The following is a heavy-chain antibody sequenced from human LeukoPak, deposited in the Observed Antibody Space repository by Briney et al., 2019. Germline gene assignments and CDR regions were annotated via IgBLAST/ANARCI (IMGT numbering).Heavy chain of an antibody. Sequence: HSGGSLRLSCAASGFTFSSYSMNWVRQAPGKGLEWISAISGSGGSTYYADSVKGRFTISRDNSKNTLYLQMNSLRAEDTAVYYCGKIPYSCGCVQNWFDPWGQGTLVTVSS. CDR3: GKIPYSCGCVQNWFDP. D-gene: IGHD6-19*01. J-gene: IGHJ5*02. CDR1: GFTFSSYS. CDR2: ISGSGGST. V-gene: IGHV3-23*01.